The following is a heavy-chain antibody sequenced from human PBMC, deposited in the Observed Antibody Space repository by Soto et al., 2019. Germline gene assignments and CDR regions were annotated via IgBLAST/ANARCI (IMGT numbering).Heavy chain of an antibody. V-gene: IGHV4-59*01. D-gene: IGHD3-22*01. Sequence: SETLSLTCTVSGGSISRYSWSWIRHPPGKGLEWIGYIYYSGSTNYNPSLKSRVTISVDTSKNQFSLKLSSVTAADTAVYYCAGWLKYYYDSSGYYPFDYWGQGTLVTVS. CDR3: AGWLKYYYDSSGYYPFDY. J-gene: IGHJ4*02. CDR2: IYYSGST. CDR1: GGSISRYS.